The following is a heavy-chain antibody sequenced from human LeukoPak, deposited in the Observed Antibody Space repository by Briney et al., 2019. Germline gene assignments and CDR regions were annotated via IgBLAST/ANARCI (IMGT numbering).Heavy chain of an antibody. Sequence: GGSVRLSCAASGFTFSFYWMSWVRQAPGKGLEWVANIKQDGSDKYYVDSVKGRFTISRDNSKNSLYLQMNSLRAEDTAVYFCARHSNKYDYDSSGHYRSFDYGGEGTLVSVSS. CDR3: ARHSNKYDYDSSGHYRSFDY. CDR2: IKQDGSDK. CDR1: GFTFSFYW. V-gene: IGHV3-7*01. D-gene: IGHD3-22*01. J-gene: IGHJ4*02.